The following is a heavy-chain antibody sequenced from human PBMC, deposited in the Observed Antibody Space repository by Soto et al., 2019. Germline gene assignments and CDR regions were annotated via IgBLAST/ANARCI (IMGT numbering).Heavy chain of an antibody. D-gene: IGHD3-22*01. CDR2: ISSGSSTI. CDR3: AGWDYDCGGYYYVDYFRH. J-gene: IGHJ1*01. V-gene: IGHV3-48*02. Sequence: EVQLVESGGGLVQPGGSLRLSCAASGFTFSSYSMNWVRQAPGKGLEWVSYISSGSSTIYYADSVKGRFTISRDNAKNSLYLQMKSLRDEETAVYYCAGWDYDCGGYYYVDYFRHWGQSTLVTVSS. CDR1: GFTFSSYS.